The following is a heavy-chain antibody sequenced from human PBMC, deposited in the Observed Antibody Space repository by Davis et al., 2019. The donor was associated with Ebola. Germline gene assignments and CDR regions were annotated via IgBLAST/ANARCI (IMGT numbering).Heavy chain of an antibody. Sequence: ESLKISCAASGFIFSGNWMSWVRQAPGRGLEWIANVFNGGNTFYSPSLKSRISISVGTSTNQFSMKLTSVTAADTALYYCAGLSPLGTTVDYWGQGILVSVSS. J-gene: IGHJ4*02. CDR3: AGLSPLGTTVDY. V-gene: IGHV4-55*01. D-gene: IGHD1-7*01. CDR1: GFIFSGNW. CDR2: VFNGGNT.